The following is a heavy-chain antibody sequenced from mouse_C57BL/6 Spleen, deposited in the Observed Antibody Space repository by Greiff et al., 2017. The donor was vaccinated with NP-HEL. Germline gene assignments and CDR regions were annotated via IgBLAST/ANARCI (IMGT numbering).Heavy chain of an antibody. CDR3: ATNWDVGFAY. D-gene: IGHD4-1*01. J-gene: IGHJ3*01. CDR1: GYAFSSYW. Sequence: QVQLKESGAELVKPGASVKISCKASGYAFSSYWMNWVKQRPGKGLEWIGQIYPGDGDTNYNGKFKGKATLTADKSSSTAYMQLSSLTSEDSAVYFCATNWDVGFAYWGQGTLVTVSA. CDR2: IYPGDGDT. V-gene: IGHV1-80*01.